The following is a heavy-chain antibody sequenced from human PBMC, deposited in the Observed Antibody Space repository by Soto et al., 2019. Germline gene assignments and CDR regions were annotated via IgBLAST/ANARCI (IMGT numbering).Heavy chain of an antibody. Sequence: SETLSLTCTVSGGSVSSGSYYWSWIRQPPGKGLEWIGYIYYSGSTNYNPSLKSRVTISVDTSKNQFSLKLSSVTAADTAVYYCARADIVVVVAATYFDYWGQGTLVTVSS. CDR1: GGSVSSGSYY. D-gene: IGHD2-15*01. J-gene: IGHJ4*02. CDR2: IYYSGST. V-gene: IGHV4-61*01. CDR3: ARADIVVVVAATYFDY.